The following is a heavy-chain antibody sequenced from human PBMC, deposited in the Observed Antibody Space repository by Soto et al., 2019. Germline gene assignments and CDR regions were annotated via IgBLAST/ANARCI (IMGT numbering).Heavy chain of an antibody. D-gene: IGHD2-2*01. Sequence: GESLKISCKGSGYSFTIYWISWVRQMPGKGLEWMGRIDPSDSYTNYSPSFQGHVTISADKSISTAYLQWSSLKASDTAMYYCARRAVVPATVGYYYGMDVWGQGTTVTVSS. CDR3: ARRAVVPATVGYYYGMDV. CDR1: GYSFTIYW. J-gene: IGHJ6*02. V-gene: IGHV5-10-1*01. CDR2: IDPSDSYT.